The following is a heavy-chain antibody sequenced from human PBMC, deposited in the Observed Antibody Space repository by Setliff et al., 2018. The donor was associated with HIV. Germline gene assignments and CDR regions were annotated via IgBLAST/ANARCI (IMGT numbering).Heavy chain of an antibody. CDR1: GGSISRGSYY. CDR2: IYTNGNT. V-gene: IGHV4-61*02. D-gene: IGHD5-18*01. J-gene: IGHJ3*02. Sequence: TSETLSLTCTVSGGSISRGSYYWSWIRQPAGKGLEWIGRIYTNGNTNYSPSLKSRVTVSADTSKNQFSLKLTSVAAADTAVYYCAKRPGYGYPFHIWGQGTMVTVSS. CDR3: AKRPGYGYPFHI.